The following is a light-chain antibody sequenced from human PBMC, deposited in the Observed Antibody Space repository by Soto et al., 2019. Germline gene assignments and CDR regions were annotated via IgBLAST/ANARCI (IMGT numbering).Light chain of an antibody. CDR1: QGISSS. Sequence: IQLTQSPSSLSASVGDRVTITCRASQGISSSLAWYQQKPGKAPKVLIYDASTLQTGVPSRFSGSGSGTDFTLTISNLQPEDFATYYCQHLNSYPYTFGQGTKLEIK. CDR3: QHLNSYPYT. J-gene: IGKJ2*01. CDR2: DAS. V-gene: IGKV1-9*01.